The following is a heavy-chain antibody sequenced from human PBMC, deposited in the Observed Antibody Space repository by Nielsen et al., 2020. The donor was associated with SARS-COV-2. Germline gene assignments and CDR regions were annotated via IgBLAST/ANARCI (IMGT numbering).Heavy chain of an antibody. CDR3: AKDHRKWELRYYFDY. V-gene: IGHV3-30*18. CDR2: ISYDGSNK. J-gene: IGHJ4*02. D-gene: IGHD1-26*01. Sequence: GGSLRLSCAASGFTFSSYGMHWVRQAPGKGLEWVAVISYDGSNKYYADSVKGRFTISRDNSKNTLYLQMNSLRAEDTAVYYCAKDHRKWELRYYFDYWGQGTLVTVSS. CDR1: GFTFSSYG.